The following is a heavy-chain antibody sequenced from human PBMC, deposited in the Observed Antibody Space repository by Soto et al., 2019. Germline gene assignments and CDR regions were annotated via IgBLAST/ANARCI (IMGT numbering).Heavy chain of an antibody. CDR2: IWYDGSNK. J-gene: IGHJ4*02. CDR1: GFTFSIYG. CDR3: AREKGTDFWSGYYTIRPFDY. D-gene: IGHD3-3*01. V-gene: IGHV3-33*01. Sequence: PGGSLRLSCAASGFTFSIYGMHWFRQAPGKGLEWVAVIWYDGSNKYYADSVKGRFTISRDNSKNTLYLQMNSLRAEDTAVYYCAREKGTDFWSGYYTIRPFDYWGQGTLVTVSS.